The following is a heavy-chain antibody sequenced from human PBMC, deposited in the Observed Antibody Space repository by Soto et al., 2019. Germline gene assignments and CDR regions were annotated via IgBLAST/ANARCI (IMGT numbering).Heavy chain of an antibody. CDR2: ISGSGGST. CDR1: GFTFSSYA. J-gene: IGHJ4*02. D-gene: IGHD3-16*01. CDR3: AKSESYPPLGLDY. Sequence: PVGSLRLSCAASGFTFSSYAMSWVRQAPGKGLEWVSAISGSGGSTYYADSVKGRFTISRDNSKNTLYLQMNSLRAEDTAVYYCAKSESYPPLGLDYWGQGTLVTVSS. V-gene: IGHV3-23*01.